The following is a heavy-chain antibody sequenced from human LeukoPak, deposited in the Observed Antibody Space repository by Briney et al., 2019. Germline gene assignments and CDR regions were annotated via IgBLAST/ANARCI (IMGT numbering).Heavy chain of an antibody. V-gene: IGHV3-33*01. J-gene: IGHJ4*02. D-gene: IGHD3-22*01. Sequence: GGSLRLSCAASGFTFSSYGMHWVRQAPGKGLEWVAVIWYDGSNKYYADSVKGRFTISRDNSKNTLYLQMNSLRAEDTAVYYCARQNLLRDFDYWGQGTLVTVSA. CDR1: GFTFSSYG. CDR2: IWYDGSNK. CDR3: ARQNLLRDFDY.